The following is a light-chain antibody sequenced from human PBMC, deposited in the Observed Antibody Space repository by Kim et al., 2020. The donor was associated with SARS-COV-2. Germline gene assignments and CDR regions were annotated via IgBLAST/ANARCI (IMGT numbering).Light chain of an antibody. J-gene: IGLJ2*01. V-gene: IGLV3-19*01. CDR1: SLRRDY. CDR3: NSRDTSGYRVV. Sequence: AVGQTVRITCQGDSLRRDYASWYQQTPGQAPLLVIYGKDNRPSVIPDRFSGSNSGNTASLTITGAQAEDEADYYCNSRDTSGYRVVFGGGTQLTVL. CDR2: GKD.